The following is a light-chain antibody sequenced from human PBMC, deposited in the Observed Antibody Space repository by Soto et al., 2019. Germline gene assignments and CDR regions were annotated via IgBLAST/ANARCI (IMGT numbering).Light chain of an antibody. V-gene: IGKV3-20*01. CDR3: QHYVTSLTT. Sequence: EIVLTQSPGTLSLSPGERATLSCGASQSVTSNYLAWYQQKPGQAPRLLIFRASIRVKGIPDRFIGSGSGTDFTLTISRLEPEDFAVYYCQHYVTSLTTFGQGTKVEVK. CDR1: QSVTSNY. CDR2: RAS. J-gene: IGKJ1*01.